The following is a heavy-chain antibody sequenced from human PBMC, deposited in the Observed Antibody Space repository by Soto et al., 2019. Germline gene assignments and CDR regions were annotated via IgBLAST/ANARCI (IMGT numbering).Heavy chain of an antibody. CDR3: ARDREGVYATKYYYYGMDG. CDR2: ISSSSSYI. D-gene: IGHD2-8*01. J-gene: IGHJ6*02. CDR1: GFTLSSYS. V-gene: IGHV3-21*01. Sequence: PGGSLRLSCAASGFTLSSYSMNWVRQAPGKGLEWVSSISSSSSYIYYADSVKGRFTISRDNAKNSLYLQMNSLRAEDTAVYCCARDREGVYATKYYYYGMDGWGQGTTVTVSS.